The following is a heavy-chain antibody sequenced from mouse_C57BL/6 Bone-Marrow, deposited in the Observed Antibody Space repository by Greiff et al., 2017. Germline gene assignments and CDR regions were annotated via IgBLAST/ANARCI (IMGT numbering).Heavy chain of an antibody. D-gene: IGHD2-2*01. V-gene: IGHV1-19*01. Sequence: VQLQQSGPVLVKPGASVKMSCKASGYTFTDYYMNWVKQSHGKSLEWIGVINPYNGGTSYNQKFKGKATLTVDKSSSTAYMELNSLTSEDSAVYYCARPPLWLRRDYAMDYWGKGTSVTVSS. CDR2: INPYNGGT. J-gene: IGHJ4*01. CDR3: ARPPLWLRRDYAMDY. CDR1: GYTFTDYY.